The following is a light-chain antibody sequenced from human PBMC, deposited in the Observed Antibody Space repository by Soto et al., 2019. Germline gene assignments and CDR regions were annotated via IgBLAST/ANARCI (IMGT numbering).Light chain of an antibody. J-gene: IGKJ1*01. CDR1: QSVSIP. CDR2: GAT. CDR3: QQYNNWPRT. Sequence: EIVMTQSPATLSLSPGERATLSCRASQSVSIPLAWYQQKPGQAPRLLIHGATTRATGIPARFSGSGSGTEFTLTISSLQSEDFAVYYCQQYNNWPRTFGQGTKVDIK. V-gene: IGKV3-15*01.